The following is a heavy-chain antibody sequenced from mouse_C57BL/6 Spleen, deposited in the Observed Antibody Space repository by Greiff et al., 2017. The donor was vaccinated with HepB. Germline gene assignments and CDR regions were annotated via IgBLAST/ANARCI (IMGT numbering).Heavy chain of an antibody. CDR1: GFTFSDYG. Sequence: EVQVVESGGGLVKPGGSLKLSCAASGFTFSDYGMHWVRQAPEKGLGWVAYISSGSSTIYYADTVKGRFTIARDNAKNTLFLQMTSLRSEDTAFYYCARDYSNYDYYAMDYWGQGTSVTVSS. CDR3: ARDYSNYDYYAMDY. V-gene: IGHV5-17*01. CDR2: ISSGSSTI. J-gene: IGHJ4*01. D-gene: IGHD2-5*01.